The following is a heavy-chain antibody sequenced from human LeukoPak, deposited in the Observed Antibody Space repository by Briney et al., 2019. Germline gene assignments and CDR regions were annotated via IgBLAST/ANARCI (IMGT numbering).Heavy chain of an antibody. Sequence: GESLKISCKGSGYSFTSYWIVWVRQMPGKGLEWMGIIYGGESDTRYSPSFEGQVTISADKSISTAYLQWSSLKASDTAIYYCARQRNIESAGSDYYGMDVWGKGTTVTVSS. CDR1: GYSFTSYW. D-gene: IGHD6-13*01. CDR2: IYGGESDT. V-gene: IGHV5-51*01. J-gene: IGHJ6*04. CDR3: ARQRNIESAGSDYYGMDV.